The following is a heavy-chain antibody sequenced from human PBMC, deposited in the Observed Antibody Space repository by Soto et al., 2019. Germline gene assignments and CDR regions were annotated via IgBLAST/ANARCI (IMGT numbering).Heavy chain of an antibody. J-gene: IGHJ4*02. CDR1: GGSISSSSYY. CDR2: IYYSGST. D-gene: IGHD3-16*02. CDR3: ARRRDDYVWGSYPHRVVYFDY. V-gene: IGHV4-39*01. Sequence: QLQLQESGPGLVKPSETLSLTCTVSGGSISSSSYYWGWIRQPPGKGLEWIGSIYYSGSTYYNPSLKSRVTRSVDTSKNQFSLKLSSVTAADTAVYYCARRRDDYVWGSYPHRVVYFDYWGQGTLVTVSS.